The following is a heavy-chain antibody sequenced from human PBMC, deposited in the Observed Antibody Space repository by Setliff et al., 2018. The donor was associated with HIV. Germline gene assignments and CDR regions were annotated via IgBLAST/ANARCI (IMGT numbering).Heavy chain of an antibody. Sequence: PSETLSLTCRVSGGSIRDYYWNWIRQPAGKGLEWIGRIYSDGSTNYNPSLKSRVTISVDTSKNQFSLKLSSVTAADTAVYYCARYVSDWFYIDSWGQGTLVTVSS. J-gene: IGHJ4*02. CDR1: GGSIRDYY. CDR2: IYSDGST. D-gene: IGHD3-9*01. CDR3: ARYVSDWFYIDS. V-gene: IGHV4-4*07.